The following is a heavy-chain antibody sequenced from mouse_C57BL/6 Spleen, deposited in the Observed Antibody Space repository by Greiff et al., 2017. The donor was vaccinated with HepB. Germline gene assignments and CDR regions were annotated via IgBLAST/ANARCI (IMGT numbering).Heavy chain of an antibody. CDR1: GYTFTDYY. CDR3: ARDYSNWRFDY. J-gene: IGHJ2*01. V-gene: IGHV1-19*01. Sequence: EVQLQQSGPVLVKPGASVKMSCKASGYTFTDYYMNWVKQSHGKSLEWIGVINPYNGGTSYNQKFKGKATLTVDKSSSTAYMELNSLTSEDSAVYYCARDYSNWRFDYWGQGTTLTVSS. D-gene: IGHD2-5*01. CDR2: INPYNGGT.